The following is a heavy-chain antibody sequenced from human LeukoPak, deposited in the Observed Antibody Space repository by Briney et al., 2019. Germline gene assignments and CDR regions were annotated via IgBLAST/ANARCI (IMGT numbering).Heavy chain of an antibody. CDR2: ISGSGGST. CDR3: AKDPPTMVRGVKNWFDP. CDR1: GFTFSSYA. Sequence: GGSLRLSCAASGFTFSSYAMSWVRQAPGKGLEWVSAISGSGGSTYYADSVKGRFTISRDNSKNTLYLQMNSLRAEDTAVYYCAKDPPTMVRGVKNWFDPWGQGTLVTVSS. D-gene: IGHD3-10*01. J-gene: IGHJ5*02. V-gene: IGHV3-23*01.